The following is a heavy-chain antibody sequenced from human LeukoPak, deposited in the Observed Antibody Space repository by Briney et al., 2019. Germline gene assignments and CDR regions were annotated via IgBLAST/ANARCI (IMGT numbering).Heavy chain of an antibody. Sequence: GESLKISCKGSGYSFTSYWIGWVRQMPGKGLEWMGTIYPGDSDTRYSPSFQGQVTISADKSISTAYPQWSSLKASDTAMYYCARHIAYYYDSSGSEFDYWGQGTLVTVSS. CDR1: GYSFTSYW. J-gene: IGHJ4*02. CDR3: ARHIAYYYDSSGSEFDY. CDR2: IYPGDSDT. V-gene: IGHV5-51*01. D-gene: IGHD3-22*01.